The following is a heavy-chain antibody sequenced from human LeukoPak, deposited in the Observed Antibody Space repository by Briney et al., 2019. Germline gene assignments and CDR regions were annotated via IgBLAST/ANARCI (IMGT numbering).Heavy chain of an antibody. J-gene: IGHJ4*02. CDR3: ARGDSSSWYRFDY. D-gene: IGHD6-13*01. CDR2: INPNSGGT. Sequence: ASVKVSCKASGYTFTGYYVHWVRQAPGQGLEWMGWINPNSGGTNYAQKFQGRVTMTRDTSISTAYMELSRLRSDDTAVHYCARGDSSSWYRFDYWGQGTLVTVSS. V-gene: IGHV1-2*02. CDR1: GYTFTGYY.